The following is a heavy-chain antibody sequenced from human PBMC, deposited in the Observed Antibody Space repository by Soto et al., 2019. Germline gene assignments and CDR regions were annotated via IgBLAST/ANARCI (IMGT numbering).Heavy chain of an antibody. V-gene: IGHV1-18*01. D-gene: IGHD2-15*01. J-gene: IGHJ4*02. Sequence: GASVKVSCKASGYTFTSYGISWVRQAPGQGLEWMGWISAYNGNTNYAQKFQGRVTMTTDTFTGTAYMELKSLRSDDTAVYYCARGGWSQRIDYWGQGTLVTVSS. CDR2: ISAYNGNT. CDR3: ARGGWSQRIDY. CDR1: GYTFTSYG.